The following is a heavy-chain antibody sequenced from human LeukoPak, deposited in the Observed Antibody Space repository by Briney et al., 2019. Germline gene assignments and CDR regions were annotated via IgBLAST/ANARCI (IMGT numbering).Heavy chain of an antibody. D-gene: IGHD3-22*01. CDR1: GFTFSSYD. J-gene: IGHJ4*02. V-gene: IGHV3-23*01. CDR3: ANRGHYYDSSGYYYVSYFDY. CDR2: ISGSGGST. Sequence: GSLRLSCAASGFTFSSYDMNWVRQAPGKGLEWVSGISGSGGSTYYADSVKGRFTISRDNSKNTLYLQMNSLRAEDTAVYYCANRGHYYDSSGYYYVSYFDYWGQGTLVTVST.